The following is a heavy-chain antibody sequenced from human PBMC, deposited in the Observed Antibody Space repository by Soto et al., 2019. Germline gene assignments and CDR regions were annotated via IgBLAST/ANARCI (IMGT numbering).Heavy chain of an antibody. CDR3: ARIFRSSGWAFDY. V-gene: IGHV2-70*11. D-gene: IGHD6-19*01. CDR1: GFSLRTSGMC. CDR2: IDWDDDK. Sequence: YGPTLVNPTQTLTLTCTFSGFSLRTSGMCVSWIRQPPGKALEWLARIDWDDDKYYSTSLKPRLTISKDTSKNQVVLTMTNMEPVETATFYCARIFRSSGWAFDYWGQGTLVTVSS. J-gene: IGHJ4*02.